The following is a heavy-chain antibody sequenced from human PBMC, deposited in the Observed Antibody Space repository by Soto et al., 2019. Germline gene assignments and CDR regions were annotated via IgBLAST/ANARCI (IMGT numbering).Heavy chain of an antibody. CDR1: GFTFSNNG. V-gene: IGHV3-30*03. CDR2: ISSDGSKK. CDR3: AMDPSGGSSRFDY. D-gene: IGHD2-15*01. Sequence: QVQLVESGGGVVQPGRSLRLSCVASGFTFSNNGIHWVRQAPGKGLEWVAVISSDGSKKYYADSVKGRFTISRDNSKNTLYLQMTSLRAEDTAVYYCAMDPSGGSSRFDYWGQGTLVTVSS. J-gene: IGHJ4*02.